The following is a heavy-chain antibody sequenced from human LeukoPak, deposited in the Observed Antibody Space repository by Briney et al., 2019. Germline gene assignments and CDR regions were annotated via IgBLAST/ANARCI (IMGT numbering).Heavy chain of an antibody. J-gene: IGHJ3*02. CDR2: INAGNGNT. CDR3: ARVVLKGVDAFDI. D-gene: IGHD2-21*01. Sequence: ASVKVSCKASGYTFTSYAMHWVRQAPGQRLEWMGWINAGNGNTKYSQEFQGRVTITRDTSTSTAYMELRSLRSDDTAVYYCARVVLKGVDAFDIWGQGTMVTVSS. V-gene: IGHV1-3*01. CDR1: GYTFTSYA.